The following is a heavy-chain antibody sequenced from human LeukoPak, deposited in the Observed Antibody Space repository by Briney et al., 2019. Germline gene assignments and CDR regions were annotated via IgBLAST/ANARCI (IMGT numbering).Heavy chain of an antibody. CDR3: ASRSSGSIN. V-gene: IGHV3-48*04. Sequence: GGPLRLSCAAAGFTFSSYSISWVRQAPGEWLGWVSYISSSSSTIYYADSVKGRFTISRENAKNSLYLQMNSLRVEDTAVYYCASRSSGSINWGQGTLVTVSS. CDR2: ISSSSSTI. CDR1: GFTFSSYS. D-gene: IGHD3-22*01. J-gene: IGHJ4*02.